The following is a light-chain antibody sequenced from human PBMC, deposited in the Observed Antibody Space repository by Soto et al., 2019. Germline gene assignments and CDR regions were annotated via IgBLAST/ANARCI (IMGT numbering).Light chain of an antibody. J-gene: IGKJ2*01. CDR2: KAS. CDR3: QQYDRFPYT. V-gene: IGKV1-5*03. CDR1: QSLSYW. Sequence: DIQMTQSPSTLSASVGDTVTITCRASQSLSYWLAWYQQKPGQAPKLLIHKASTLESGVPSRFSGSVSGTEFPLTISSLQPDDFATFYCQQYDRFPYTFGQGTKLEIK.